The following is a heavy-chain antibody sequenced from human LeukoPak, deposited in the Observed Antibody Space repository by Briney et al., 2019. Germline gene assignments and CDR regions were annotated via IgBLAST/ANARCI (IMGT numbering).Heavy chain of an antibody. D-gene: IGHD3-9*01. J-gene: IGHJ5*02. Sequence: ASVKVSCKASGGTFSSYAISWVRQAPGQGLEWMGGIIPIFGTANYAQKFQGRVTITADKSTSTAYVELSSLRSEDTAVYYCARDDYDILTGYPNWFDPWGQGTLVTVSS. CDR3: ARDDYDILTGYPNWFDP. V-gene: IGHV1-69*06. CDR2: IIPIFGTA. CDR1: GGTFSSYA.